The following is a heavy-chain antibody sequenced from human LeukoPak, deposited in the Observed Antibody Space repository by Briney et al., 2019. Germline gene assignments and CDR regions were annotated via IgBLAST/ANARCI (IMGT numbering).Heavy chain of an antibody. CDR3: ARVYYDNYYGMDV. CDR1: GFTFDDYG. D-gene: IGHD3-9*01. J-gene: IGHJ6*02. Sequence: GGSLRLSCAASGFTFDDYGMSWVRQAPGKGLGWVSGINWNGGSTGYADSVKGRFTISRDNAKNSLYLQMNSLRAEDTALYHCARVYYDNYYGMDVWGQGTTVTVSS. CDR2: INWNGGST. V-gene: IGHV3-20*01.